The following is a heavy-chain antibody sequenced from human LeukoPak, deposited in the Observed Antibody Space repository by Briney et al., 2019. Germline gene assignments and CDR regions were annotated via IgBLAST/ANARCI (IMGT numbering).Heavy chain of an antibody. D-gene: IGHD5-18*01. CDR2: ISAYNGNT. V-gene: IGHV1-18*01. Sequence: ASVKVSCKASGYTFTNYGISWVRQAPGQGLEWMGWISAYNGNTKYAQKFQDRVTMTTDTSTSTAYMELRSLRSDDTAVYYCARVDTAMEKLFDFWGQGTLVTVSS. J-gene: IGHJ4*02. CDR1: GYTFTNYG. CDR3: ARVDTAMEKLFDF.